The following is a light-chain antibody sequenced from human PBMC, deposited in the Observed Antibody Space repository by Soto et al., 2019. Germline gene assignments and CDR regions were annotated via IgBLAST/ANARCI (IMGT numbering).Light chain of an antibody. Sequence: DIQMTQSPSSVSASVGYRVTITCRASQVLSSWLAWYQQIPGKAPKLLISAASRLQSGVPSRFSCSGSGTDFTLTISSLQPEDFATYYCEQTHSLPLTFGGGTKVEIK. J-gene: IGKJ4*01. V-gene: IGKV1-12*01. CDR3: EQTHSLPLT. CDR2: AAS. CDR1: QVLSSW.